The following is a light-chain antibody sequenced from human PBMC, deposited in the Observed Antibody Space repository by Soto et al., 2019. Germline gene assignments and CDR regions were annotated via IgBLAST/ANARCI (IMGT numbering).Light chain of an antibody. V-gene: IGKV3-11*01. J-gene: IGKJ4*01. CDR2: DAS. CDR3: QQRRDWLT. Sequence: ETVLTQSLATLSLSPGERATLSCRTSQSVSSYLAWYQQKPGQAPRLLIYDASNRATGIPARFSGSGSGTDFTLTISSLEPEDFAVYYCQQRRDWLTFGGGTKVDIK. CDR1: QSVSSY.